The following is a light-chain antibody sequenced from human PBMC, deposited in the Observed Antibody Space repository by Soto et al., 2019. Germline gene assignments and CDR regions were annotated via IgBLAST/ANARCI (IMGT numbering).Light chain of an antibody. J-gene: IGKJ5*01. V-gene: IGKV1D-16*01. CDR2: FAS. Sequence: DIQMTQSRTSLSASVGDTVTMTFVASQGISTLLAWYQQKPGKAPKYLIYFASSLQSGVPSRFTGSGSGIDFTLTISSLQPEDFTPYYCQEFPSHLIPSAQGTRLAI. CDR1: QGISTL. CDR3: QEFPSHLIP.